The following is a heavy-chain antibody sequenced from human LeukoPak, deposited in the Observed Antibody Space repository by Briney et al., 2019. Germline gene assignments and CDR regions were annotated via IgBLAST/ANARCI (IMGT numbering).Heavy chain of an antibody. Sequence: HPGGSLRLSCAASGFTFNKSWMSWVRQAPGKGPEWLANIMEDGTQKYYVDSVRGRLTISRDNAENSLYLQMNSLRDEDTAVYYCAKTGERDYWGRGTLVTVSS. CDR3: AKTGERDY. CDR2: IMEDGTQK. CDR1: GFTFNKSW. D-gene: IGHD7-27*01. V-gene: IGHV3-7*01. J-gene: IGHJ4*02.